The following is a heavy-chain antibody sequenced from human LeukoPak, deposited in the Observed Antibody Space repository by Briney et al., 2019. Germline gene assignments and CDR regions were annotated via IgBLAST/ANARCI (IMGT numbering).Heavy chain of an antibody. V-gene: IGHV1-69*04. Sequence: ASVKVSCKASGGTFSSYAISWVRQAPGQGLEWMGRIIPILGIANYAQKFQGRVTITADKSTSTAYMELSSLRSEDTAVYYCARELLGAAMANNWFDPWGQGTLVTVSS. J-gene: IGHJ5*02. CDR2: IIPILGIA. D-gene: IGHD5-18*01. CDR3: ARELLGAAMANNWFDP. CDR1: GGTFSSYA.